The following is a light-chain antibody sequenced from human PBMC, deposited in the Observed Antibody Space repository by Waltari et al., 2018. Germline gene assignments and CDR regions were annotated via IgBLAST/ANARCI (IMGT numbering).Light chain of an antibody. Sequence: DIQMTKSPSALSAPVGDRATITCRAGQGISNSFLWYQQTPGKAPKLLLYAASPLEIGVPSRFSGSGSGTDYTLTISSLQPEDFATYYCQQYYSIPPVTFGPGTRVDFK. J-gene: IGKJ3*01. CDR3: QQYYSIPPVT. CDR1: QGISNS. CDR2: AAS. V-gene: IGKV1-NL1*01.